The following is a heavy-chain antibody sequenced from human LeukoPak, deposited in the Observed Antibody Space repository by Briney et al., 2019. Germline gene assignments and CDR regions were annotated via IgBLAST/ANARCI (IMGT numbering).Heavy chain of an antibody. CDR2: ISPYNGNT. CDR3: ARDRQCGY. J-gene: IGHJ4*02. CDR1: RDTFTSYG. D-gene: IGHD2-21*01. V-gene: IGHV1-18*01. Sequence: ASVKVSCKDSRDTFTSYGISSVRQAPGQGLEWMGWISPYNGNTNYAPKLQGRLTMTTDTSTSTAYMELRSLRSDDTAVYYCARDRQCGYWGQGTLVTVSS.